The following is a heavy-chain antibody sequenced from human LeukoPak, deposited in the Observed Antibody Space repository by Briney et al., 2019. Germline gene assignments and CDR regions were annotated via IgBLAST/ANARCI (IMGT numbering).Heavy chain of an antibody. CDR1: GFTFSDYY. CDR3: ARGPYYDSSGYSPSPYYFDY. Sequence: GGSLRLSCAASGFTFSDYYMSWVRQAPGKGLEWVANIKQDGSEKYYVDSVKGRFTISRDNAKNSLYLQMNSLRAEDTAVYYCARGPYYDSSGYSPSPYYFDYWGQGTLVTVSS. D-gene: IGHD3-22*01. J-gene: IGHJ4*02. CDR2: IKQDGSEK. V-gene: IGHV3-7*01.